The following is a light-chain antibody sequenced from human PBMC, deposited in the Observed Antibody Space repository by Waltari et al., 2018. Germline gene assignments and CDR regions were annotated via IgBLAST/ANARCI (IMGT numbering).Light chain of an antibody. V-gene: IGLV1-40*01. Sequence: QSVLTQPPSVSGAPGQRVTISCTGSGSNLGGGYDCHWYQQLPRAAPKLLIYGSSTRPLGVPDRFFGSTSGTSASLAITGLQAEDEADYYCQSYDTSLSVVFGGGTKLTVL. CDR2: GSS. J-gene: IGLJ3*02. CDR3: QSYDTSLSVV. CDR1: GSNLGGGYD.